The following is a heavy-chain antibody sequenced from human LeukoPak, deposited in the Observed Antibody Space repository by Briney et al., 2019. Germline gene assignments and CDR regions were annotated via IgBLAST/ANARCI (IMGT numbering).Heavy chain of an antibody. CDR3: ARDRVVGAWRAPDYYMDV. CDR2: IYYSGST. Sequence: SETLSLTCAVYGGSFSGYYWSWIRQPPGKGLEWIGYIYYSGSTNYNPSLKSRVTISVDTSKNQFSLKLSSVTAADTAVYYCARDRVVGAWRAPDYYMDVWGKGTTVTVSS. D-gene: IGHD1-26*01. J-gene: IGHJ6*03. V-gene: IGHV4-59*01. CDR1: GGSFSGYY.